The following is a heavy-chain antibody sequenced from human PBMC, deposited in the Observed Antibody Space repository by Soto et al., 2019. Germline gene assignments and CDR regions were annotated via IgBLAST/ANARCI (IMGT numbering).Heavy chain of an antibody. V-gene: IGHV3-33*01. CDR1: GFTFSSYG. Sequence: QVQLVESGGGVVQPGRSLRLSCAASGFTFSSYGMHWVRQAPGKGLEWVAVIWYDGSNKYYADSVKGRFTISRDNSKNTLYLQMNSLRAEDTAEYYCARDLDHGDSSDYWGQGTLVTVSS. CDR3: ARDLDHGDSSDY. CDR2: IWYDGSNK. J-gene: IGHJ4*02. D-gene: IGHD4-17*01.